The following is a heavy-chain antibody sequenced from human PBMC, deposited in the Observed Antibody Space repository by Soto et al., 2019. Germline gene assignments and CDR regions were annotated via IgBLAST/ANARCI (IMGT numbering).Heavy chain of an antibody. CDR3: ARDWSRYYDSSGLMWFY. Sequence: KVSCKASGYTFTSYGISWVRQAPGQGLEWVGWISAHNGDTRYAQNLQGRITMTTDTFTNTAYMELTSLTSDDTAVYYCARDWSRYYDSSGLMWFYWGQGSLVTVYS. CDR2: ISAHNGDT. J-gene: IGHJ4*02. V-gene: IGHV1-18*01. CDR1: GYTFTSYG. D-gene: IGHD3-22*01.